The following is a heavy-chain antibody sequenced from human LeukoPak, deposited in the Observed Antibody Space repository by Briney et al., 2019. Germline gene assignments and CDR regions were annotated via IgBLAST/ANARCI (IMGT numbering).Heavy chain of an antibody. CDR1: GYSISSGYY. CDR3: ARDLSKYSYGFDAFDI. Sequence: SETLSLTCAVSGYSISSGYYWGWIRQPPGKGLEWLGGIYHSGSTYYNPSLKSRVTISVDTSKNQFSLKLSSVTAADTAVYYCARDLSKYSYGFDAFDIWGQGTMVTVSS. CDR2: IYHSGST. D-gene: IGHD5-18*01. V-gene: IGHV4-38-2*02. J-gene: IGHJ3*02.